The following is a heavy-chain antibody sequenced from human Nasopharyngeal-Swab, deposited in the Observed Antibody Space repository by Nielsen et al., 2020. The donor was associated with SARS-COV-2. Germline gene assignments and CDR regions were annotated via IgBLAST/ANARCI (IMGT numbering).Heavy chain of an antibody. Sequence: GESLKISCAASGFTFSSYWMSWVRQAPGKGLEWVANIKQDGSEKYYVDSVKGRFTISRDNAKNSLYLQMNSLRAEDTAVYYCARVWFGGLLSNDYWGQGTLVTVSS. CDR3: ARVWFGGLLSNDY. CDR2: IKQDGSEK. D-gene: IGHD3-10*01. CDR1: GFTFSSYW. J-gene: IGHJ4*02. V-gene: IGHV3-7*01.